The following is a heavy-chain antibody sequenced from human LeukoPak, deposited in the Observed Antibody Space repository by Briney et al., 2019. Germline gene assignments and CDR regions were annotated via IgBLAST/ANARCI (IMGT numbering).Heavy chain of an antibody. V-gene: IGHV2-70*11. D-gene: IGHD1-26*01. CDR3: ARIRSGLVGTTRAFDL. CDR2: IDWDDDK. J-gene: IGHJ3*01. Sequence: SGPTLVNPTQTLTLTCTFSGFSLSTSGMCVSWIRQPPGKALEWLARIDWDDDKYYSTSLKTRLTISKDTSKNQVVLTMTNMDPVDTATYYCARIRSGLVGTTRAFDLWGQGTMVTVSS. CDR1: GFSLSTSGMC.